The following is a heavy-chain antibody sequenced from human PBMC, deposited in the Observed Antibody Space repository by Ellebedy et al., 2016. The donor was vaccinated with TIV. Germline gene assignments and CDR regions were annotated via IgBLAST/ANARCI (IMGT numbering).Heavy chain of an antibody. CDR2: IDPGDSFI. CDR3: ARQEVVVPGSRLLRYFQF. D-gene: IGHD2-21*01. Sequence: PGGSLRLSCKTSGYTFTNHWISWVRQKPGKGLEWMGRIDPGDSFINYSPSFEGQVTISADKSINTAYLQWTSLKASDTAMYCCARQEVVVPGSRLLRYFQFWGQGTLLTVSS. V-gene: IGHV5-10-1*04. J-gene: IGHJ4*02. CDR1: GYTFTNHW.